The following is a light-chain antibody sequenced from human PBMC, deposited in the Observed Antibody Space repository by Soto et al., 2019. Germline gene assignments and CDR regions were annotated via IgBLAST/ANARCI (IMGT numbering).Light chain of an antibody. J-gene: IGKJ4*01. V-gene: IGKV1-33*01. CDR3: QQYDNLALT. CDR2: DAS. Sequence: DIQMTQSPSSLSASVGDRVTITCQASQDISNYLNWYQQKPGKAPKLLIYDASNLETGVPSRFSGSGSGTEFTYPISSLQPEDIATYYCQQYDNLALTFGGGTKVEIK. CDR1: QDISNY.